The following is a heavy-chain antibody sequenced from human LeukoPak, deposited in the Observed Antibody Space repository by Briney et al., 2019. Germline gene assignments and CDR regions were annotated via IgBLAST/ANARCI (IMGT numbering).Heavy chain of an antibody. CDR1: GYTFTGYY. J-gene: IGHJ4*02. D-gene: IGHD3-16*02. V-gene: IGHV1-2*02. CDR3: VRLGELSLAFDY. CDR2: INPNSGGT. Sequence: ASVQVSCKSSGYTFTGYYMHWVRQAPGQGLAWLGWINPNSGGTNYAQKFQGRVTMTRDTSISTAYMELSRLRSDDTAVYYCVRLGELSLAFDYWGQGTLVTVSS.